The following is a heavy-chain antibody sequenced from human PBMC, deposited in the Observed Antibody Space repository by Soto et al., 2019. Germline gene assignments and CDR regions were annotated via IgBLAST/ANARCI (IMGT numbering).Heavy chain of an antibody. CDR2: ILSDGRTT. V-gene: IGHV3-23*01. CDR3: AKSASNRYYGQFDL. J-gene: IGHJ5*02. D-gene: IGHD3-10*01. Sequence: EVQLLESGGGLVKSGGSLRLSCAASGFNFNIYAMSWVRQAPGKGLEWVSGILSDGRTTLDADSVKGRFTVSRDKLRNTLYLQMNNLRAADTAVYYCAKSASNRYYGQFDLWGRGTVVTVS. CDR1: GFNFNIYA.